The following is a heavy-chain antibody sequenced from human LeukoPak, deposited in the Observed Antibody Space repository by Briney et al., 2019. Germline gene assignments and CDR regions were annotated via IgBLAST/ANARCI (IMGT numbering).Heavy chain of an antibody. Sequence: ASVKVSCKASGYTFTGYYMHWVRQAPGQGLEWMGWINPNSGGTNYAQKFQGWVTMTRDTSISTAYMELSRLRSDDTAVYYCARDLLTGAGLDYWGQGTLVTVSS. CDR3: ARDLLTGAGLDY. V-gene: IGHV1-2*04. J-gene: IGHJ4*02. D-gene: IGHD1-14*01. CDR1: GYTFTGYY. CDR2: INPNSGGT.